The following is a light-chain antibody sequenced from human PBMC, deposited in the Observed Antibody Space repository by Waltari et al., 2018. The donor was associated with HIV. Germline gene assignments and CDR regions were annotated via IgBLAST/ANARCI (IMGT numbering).Light chain of an antibody. Sequence: QSALTQPASASGSPGQSITISCTGTSNDIGRYEYVSWYQQHPGKAPKLIIYNVNRRPTGVSYRFSGSKSGNTASLTISGLQPEDEADYYCGAYTGSGNLGLFGGGTKLTVL. CDR1: SNDIGRYEY. CDR3: GAYTGSGNLGL. V-gene: IGLV2-14*03. J-gene: IGLJ2*01. CDR2: NVN.